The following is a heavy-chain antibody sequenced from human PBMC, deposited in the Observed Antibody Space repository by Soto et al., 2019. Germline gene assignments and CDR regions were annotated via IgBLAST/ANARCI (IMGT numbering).Heavy chain of an antibody. CDR2: INAFNGNT. CDR1: GYTFISYG. D-gene: IGHD6-19*01. Sequence: QVQLVQSGAEVKKPGASVKVSCKASGYTFISYGISWVRQAPGQGLEWMGWINAFNGNTNYAQKLQGRVTMTRDTSTSTAYMELRSLRSDDTAVYYCARDPGAGTYFDYWGQGSLVTVSS. V-gene: IGHV1-18*01. J-gene: IGHJ4*02. CDR3: ARDPGAGTYFDY.